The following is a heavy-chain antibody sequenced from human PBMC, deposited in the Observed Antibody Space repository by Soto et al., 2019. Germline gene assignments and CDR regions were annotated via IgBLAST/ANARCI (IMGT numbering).Heavy chain of an antibody. CDR3: ARELRFLEWLSPSDYYYYMDV. CDR1: GGSISSYY. D-gene: IGHD3-3*01. Sequence: SETLSLTCTVSGGSISSYYWSWIRQPPGKGLEWIGYIYYSGSTNYNPSLKSRVTISVDTSKNQFSLKLSSVTAADTAVYYCARELRFLEWLSPSDYYYYMDVWGKGTTVTVSS. CDR2: IYYSGST. V-gene: IGHV4-59*01. J-gene: IGHJ6*03.